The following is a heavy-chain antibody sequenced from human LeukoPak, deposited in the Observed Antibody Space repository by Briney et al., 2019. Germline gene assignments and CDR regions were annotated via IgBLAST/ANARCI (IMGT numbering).Heavy chain of an antibody. CDR2: IYSDGNT. V-gene: IGHV3-53*01. CDR3: VREREGSNSEH. J-gene: IGHJ1*01. Sequence: GGSLRLSCAASGFTVSNNRLSWVRQAPGMGLEWVSTIYSDGNTYYPDSVKGRFTISRDGSKNTLYLQLNSLRTEDTAIYYCVREREGSNSEHWGQGTLVTVSS. D-gene: IGHD1-26*01. CDR1: GFTVSNNR.